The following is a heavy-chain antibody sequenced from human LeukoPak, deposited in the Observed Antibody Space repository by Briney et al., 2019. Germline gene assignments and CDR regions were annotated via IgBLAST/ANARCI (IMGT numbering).Heavy chain of an antibody. CDR1: GFIFSNYA. Sequence: GGSLRLSCAASGFIFSNYAMSWVRQAPGKGLEWVSGISGNGGSTSYADSVKGRFTISRDNSKNTLYLQMNSLRAEDTAVYYCAKVNWCSASCADAWGQGTLVTVSS. CDR2: ISGNGGST. V-gene: IGHV3-23*01. CDR3: AKVNWCSASCADA. D-gene: IGHD2-2*01. J-gene: IGHJ4*02.